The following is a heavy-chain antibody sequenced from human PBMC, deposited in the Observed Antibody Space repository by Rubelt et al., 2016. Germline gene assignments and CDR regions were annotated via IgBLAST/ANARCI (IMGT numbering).Heavy chain of an antibody. Sequence: EVQLLESGGGLVQPGGSLRLSCAASGFTFSSYAMSCVRQAPGQGLEWVSAISGSGGNTYYADFVTGRFTISRDNSKNTVNLQMNSRRAEDTAVDYCAKVGGGRVGAFDYWGQGTLVTVSS. D-gene: IGHD1-26*01. CDR2: ISGSGGNT. J-gene: IGHJ4*02. V-gene: IGHV3-23*01. CDR1: GFTFSSYA. CDR3: AKVGGGRVGAFDY.